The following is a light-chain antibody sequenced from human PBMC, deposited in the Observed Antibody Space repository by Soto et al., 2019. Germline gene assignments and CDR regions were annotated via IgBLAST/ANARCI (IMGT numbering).Light chain of an antibody. V-gene: IGKV1-5*01. CDR1: QSIGDS. Sequence: QLTQSPSALSASVGDRVTITCRASQSIGDSLAWYQQKPGKAPYLLISDVSSLERGVPSRFSGSGSGTEFTLTISSMQPDDFATFYCQQYNGYSRTLGQGTKVDIK. CDR2: DVS. CDR3: QQYNGYSRT. J-gene: IGKJ1*01.